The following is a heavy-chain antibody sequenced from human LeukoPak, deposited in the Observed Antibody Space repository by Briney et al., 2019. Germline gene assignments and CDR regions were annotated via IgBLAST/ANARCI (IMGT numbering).Heavy chain of an antibody. D-gene: IGHD2-2*01. V-gene: IGHV4-39*07. CDR2: IYYSGST. CDR1: GGPISSSNYY. CDR3: ARERGYALYY. Sequence: SETLSLTCTVSGGPISSSNYYWGWIRQPPGKGLEWIGSIYYSGSTYYNPSLKSRVTISVDTSKNQFSLKLSSVTAADTAVYYCARERGYALYYWGQGTLVTVSS. J-gene: IGHJ4*02.